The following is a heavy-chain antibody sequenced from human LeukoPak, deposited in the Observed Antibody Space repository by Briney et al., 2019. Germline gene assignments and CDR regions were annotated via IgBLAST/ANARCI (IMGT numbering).Heavy chain of an antibody. J-gene: IGHJ4*02. CDR1: GFTFSSYS. CDR3: ARYGGSYSSFDY. V-gene: IGHV3-21*01. Sequence: GGSLRLSCAASGFTFSSYSMNWVRQAPGKGLEWVSSISSSSSYIYYADSVKGRFTISRVNAKNSLYLQMNSLRAEDTAVYYCARYGGSYSSFDYWGQGTLVTVSS. D-gene: IGHD1-26*01. CDR2: ISSSSSYI.